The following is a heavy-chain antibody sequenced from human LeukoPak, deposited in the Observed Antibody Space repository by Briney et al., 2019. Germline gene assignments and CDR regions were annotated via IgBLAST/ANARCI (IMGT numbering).Heavy chain of an antibody. D-gene: IGHD2-2*01. Sequence: GGSLRLSCAASGFTFSSYEMNWVRQAPGKGLEWISYISSSGTTIYYADSVKGRFTLCRDNAKNALYLQMNSLRAEDTAIYYCARVLGYCSCKECYTGGIHYWGQGTLVSVST. CDR3: ARVLGYCSCKECYTGGIHY. CDR2: ISSSGTTI. V-gene: IGHV3-48*03. J-gene: IGHJ4*02. CDR1: GFTFSSYE.